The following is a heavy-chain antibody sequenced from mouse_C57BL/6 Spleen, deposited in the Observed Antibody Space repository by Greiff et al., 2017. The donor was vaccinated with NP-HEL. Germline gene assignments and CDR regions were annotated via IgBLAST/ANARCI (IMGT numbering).Heavy chain of an antibody. J-gene: IGHJ2*01. V-gene: IGHV1-80*01. CDR1: GYAFSSYW. D-gene: IGHD1-1*01. CDR2: IYPGDGDT. Sequence: QVQLQQSGAELVKPGASVKISCKASGYAFSSYWMNWVKQRPGKGLEWIGQIYPGDGDTNYNGKFKGKATLTADKSSSTAYMQLSSLTSEDSAVYFCARYGTTVVAAFDDWGKGTTLTVSS. CDR3: ARYGTTVVAAFDD.